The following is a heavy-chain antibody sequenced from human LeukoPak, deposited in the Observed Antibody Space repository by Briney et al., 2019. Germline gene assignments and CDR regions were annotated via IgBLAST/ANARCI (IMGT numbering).Heavy chain of an antibody. V-gene: IGHV1-69*04. Sequence: SVTVSCKPSGYTFTSSGISWVRQAPGQGLEWMGRIIPILGIANYAQKFQGRVTITADKSTSTAYMELSSLRSEDTAVYYCARVRATDDAFDGWGQGTMVT. CDR3: ARVRATDDAFDG. CDR1: GYTFTSSG. D-gene: IGHD3-10*01. J-gene: IGHJ3*01. CDR2: IIPILGIA.